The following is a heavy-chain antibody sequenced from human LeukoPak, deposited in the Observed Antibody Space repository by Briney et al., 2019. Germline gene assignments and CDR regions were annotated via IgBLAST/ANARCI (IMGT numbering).Heavy chain of an antibody. CDR1: GFTFSSYS. Sequence: GGSLGLSCAASGFTFSSYSMNWVRQAPGKGLEWVSSISSSSSYIYYADSVKGRFTISRDNAKNSLYLQMNSLRAEDTAVYYCAREYCSGGSCYWDYYYYGMDVWGQGTTVTVSS. V-gene: IGHV3-21*01. CDR2: ISSSSSYI. CDR3: AREYCSGGSCYWDYYYYGMDV. D-gene: IGHD2-15*01. J-gene: IGHJ6*02.